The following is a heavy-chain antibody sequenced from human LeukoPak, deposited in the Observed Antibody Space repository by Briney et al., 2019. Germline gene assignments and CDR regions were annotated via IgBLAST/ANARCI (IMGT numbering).Heavy chain of an antibody. Sequence: PGGSLRLSCAASGFTFSSYSMNWVRQAPGKGLEWVSSISSSSSYIYYADSVKGRFTISRDNAKNSLYLQMNSLRAEDTAVYYCAKFYDYGDQRYWYFDLWGRGTLVTVSS. CDR1: GFTFSSYS. V-gene: IGHV3-21*01. J-gene: IGHJ2*01. CDR2: ISSSSSYI. CDR3: AKFYDYGDQRYWYFDL. D-gene: IGHD4-17*01.